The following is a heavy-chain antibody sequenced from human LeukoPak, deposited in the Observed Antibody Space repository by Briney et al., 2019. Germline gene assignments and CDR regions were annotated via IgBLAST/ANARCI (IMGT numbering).Heavy chain of an antibody. CDR3: VSFYETY. J-gene: IGHJ4*02. V-gene: IGHV3-74*01. Sequence: GGSLRLSCAASGNYWMHWVRQAPGKGLVWVSHINGDGSWTTYADPVKGRFTISKDNAKNTVYLQMNNLRAEDTAVYYCVSFYETYWGRGTLVTVSS. D-gene: IGHD2-2*01. CDR2: INGDGSWT. CDR1: GNYW.